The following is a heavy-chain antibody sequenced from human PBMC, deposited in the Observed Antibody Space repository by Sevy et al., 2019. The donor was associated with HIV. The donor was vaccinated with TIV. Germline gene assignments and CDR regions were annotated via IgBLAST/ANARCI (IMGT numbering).Heavy chain of an antibody. CDR3: ARDRSGSYHVSDNWFDP. D-gene: IGHD1-26*01. CDR2: IKSDGSST. V-gene: IGHV3-74*01. CDR1: GFTFSSYW. Sequence: GGSLRLSCAASGFTFSSYWMHWVRQVPGKGLVWVSSIKSDGSSTSYADSVKGRFTISRDNAKNTLYLQMNSLRAEDTAVYYCARDRSGSYHVSDNWFDPWGQRTLVTVSS. J-gene: IGHJ5*02.